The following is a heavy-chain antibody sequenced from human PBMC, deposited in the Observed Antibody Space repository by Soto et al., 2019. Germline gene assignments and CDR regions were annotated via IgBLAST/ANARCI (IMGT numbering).Heavy chain of an antibody. CDR2: IYRGGNS. CDR1: GGSISSGNW. CDR3: AHGASLRYFDS. Sequence: SETLSLTCSVSGGSISSGNWWTWVRQPPGKGLEWIGEIYRGGNSNYNPSLKSRVIISVDKSNNQFSLNLSSVTAADTAFYYCAHGASLRYFDSWGQGALVTVSS. V-gene: IGHV4-4*02. D-gene: IGHD3-9*01. J-gene: IGHJ4*02.